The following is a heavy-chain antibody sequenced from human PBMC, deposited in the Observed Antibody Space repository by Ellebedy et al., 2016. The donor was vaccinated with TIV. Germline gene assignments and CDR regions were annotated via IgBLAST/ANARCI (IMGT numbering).Heavy chain of an antibody. CDR1: GGSISSYY. CDR3: AREAYYGSGLEAFDI. V-gene: IGHV4-59*01. Sequence: SETLSLTCTVSGGSISSYYWSWIRQPPGKGLEWIGYIYYSGSTNNNPSLKSRVTISVDTSKNQFPLKLSSVTAADTAVYYCAREAYYGSGLEAFDIWGQGTMVTVSS. CDR2: IYYSGST. J-gene: IGHJ3*02. D-gene: IGHD3-10*01.